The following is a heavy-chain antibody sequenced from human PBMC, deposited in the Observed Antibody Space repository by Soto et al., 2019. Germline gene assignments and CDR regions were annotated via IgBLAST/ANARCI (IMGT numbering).Heavy chain of an antibody. CDR3: ARGVSNDWKVAFHI. Sequence: QVQLQQWGAGLLKPSETLSLTCVVSGGSFSTYYYNWIRQYPGKGLEWIREINHSGSNNYSPSLKSRVTMSLDTSKNQFSLKLTSVTAADTAVYYCARGVSNDWKVAFHIWGQGTMVTVSS. CDR2: INHSGSN. V-gene: IGHV4-34*01. CDR1: GGSFSTYY. J-gene: IGHJ3*02. D-gene: IGHD1-1*01.